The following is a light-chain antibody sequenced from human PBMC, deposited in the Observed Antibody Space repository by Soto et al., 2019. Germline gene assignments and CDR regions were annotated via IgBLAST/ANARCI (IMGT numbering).Light chain of an antibody. Sequence: DIQMTQSPSSLSASVGDRVTIACRAGQNIGTYLHWYQQKPGKPPKVLIFGASTLHRGVPSSFSGSGSGTDSPLTISRLQPDYVATYYCQQTYTKWTFGHGTTVEIK. CDR3: QQTYTKWT. J-gene: IGKJ1*01. V-gene: IGKV1-39*01. CDR1: QNIGTY. CDR2: GAS.